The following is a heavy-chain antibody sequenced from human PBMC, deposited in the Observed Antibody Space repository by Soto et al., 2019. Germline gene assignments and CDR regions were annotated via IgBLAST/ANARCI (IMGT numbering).Heavy chain of an antibody. CDR2: INLDGNEK. CDR3: AKDDDEGYYGSTRQAGGDN. CDR1: GFTFRRYW. V-gene: IGHV3-7*04. J-gene: IGHJ4*02. D-gene: IGHD3-10*01. Sequence: EVQLVESGGGLVKPGGSLRLSCVASGFTFRRYWMSWVRQAPGKGLEWLANINLDGNEKYYVDSVRGRFTISRDNTKNSLFLQMNSLRAEDTAVYYCAKDDDEGYYGSTRQAGGDNWGQGTLVTVSS.